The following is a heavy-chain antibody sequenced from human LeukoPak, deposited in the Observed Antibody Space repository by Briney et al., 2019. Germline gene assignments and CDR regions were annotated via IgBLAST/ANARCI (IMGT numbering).Heavy chain of an antibody. CDR3: TRGPGSTWYSDY. CDR1: GFTVSSNY. V-gene: IGHV3-53*05. CDR2: IYSGGDT. D-gene: IGHD6-13*01. J-gene: IGHJ4*02. Sequence: GGSLRLSCAASGFTVSSNYMNWVRQAPGKGLEWVSIIYSGGDTYYADSVKGRFTISRDNSKNTLYLQMNSLRPEDSAVYYCTRGPGSTWYSDYWGQGTLVTVAS.